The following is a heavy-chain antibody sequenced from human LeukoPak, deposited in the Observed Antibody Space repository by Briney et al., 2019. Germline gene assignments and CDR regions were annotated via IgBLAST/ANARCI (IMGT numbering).Heavy chain of an antibody. CDR2: INYSGST. J-gene: IGHJ4*02. Sequence: SETLSLTCTVSGGSISSSRYYWGWIRQPPGKGLEWIGNINYSGSTYYSPSLKGRVTISVDTSKNQFSLKLNSVTAADTAIYYCARHQRQGNSGWSCDSWGQGTLVTVSS. CDR1: GGSISSSRYY. D-gene: IGHD6-19*01. CDR3: ARHQRQGNSGWSCDS. V-gene: IGHV4-39*01.